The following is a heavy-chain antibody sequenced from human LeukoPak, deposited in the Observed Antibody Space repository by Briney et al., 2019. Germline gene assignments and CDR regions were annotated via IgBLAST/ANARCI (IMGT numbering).Heavy chain of an antibody. CDR1: GFTFSSYS. Sequence: GGSLRLSCAASGFTFSSYSMNWVRQAPGKGLEWVAVISDDGRHNYYADSVKGRFTISRDNSKSTLYLQMNSLRDDDSAAYFCARVYLERLTAGYFDHWGQGTQVTVSP. V-gene: IGHV3-30*03. D-gene: IGHD2-8*01. CDR3: ARVYLERLTAGYFDH. J-gene: IGHJ4*02. CDR2: ISDDGRHN.